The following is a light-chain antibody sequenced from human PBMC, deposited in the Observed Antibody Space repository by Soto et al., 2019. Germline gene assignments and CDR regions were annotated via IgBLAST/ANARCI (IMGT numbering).Light chain of an antibody. CDR3: QQYGSSPRT. Sequence: EIVLRQSPSTLYLSPGEIGIFSCSASQSVSSSYLAWYRQKPGQAPSLLIYGASSRATGIPDRFSGSGSGTDFTLTISRLEPEDFAVYYCQQYGSSPRTFGQGTKVDI. J-gene: IGKJ1*01. CDR1: QSVSSSY. V-gene: IGKV3-20*01. CDR2: GAS.